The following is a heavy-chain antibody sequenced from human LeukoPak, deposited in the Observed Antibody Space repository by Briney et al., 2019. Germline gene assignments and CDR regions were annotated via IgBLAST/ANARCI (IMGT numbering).Heavy chain of an antibody. CDR3: AKDLATKYALDY. CDR2: ISYEGSTI. V-gene: IGHV3-30*18. Sequence: GRSLRLSCAASGFTFSSNAMHWVRQAPGRGLEWVALISYEGSTIYYADSVKGRFTISRDNSKNTLSLHMHSLRAEDTAVYYCAKDLATKYALDYWGQGTLVTVSS. J-gene: IGHJ4*02. CDR1: GFTFSSNA. D-gene: IGHD2-8*01.